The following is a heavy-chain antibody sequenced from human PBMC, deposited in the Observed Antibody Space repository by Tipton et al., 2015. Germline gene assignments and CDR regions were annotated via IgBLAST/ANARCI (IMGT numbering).Heavy chain of an antibody. J-gene: IGHJ5*02. V-gene: IGHV4-59*01. CDR2: IYDSGST. CDR3: TKFNCGGDCYSYRGWFDP. D-gene: IGHD2-21*02. Sequence: TLSLTCTVSGGSISSSYWSWIRQPPGKGLEWIGYIYDSGSTKHNPSLNSRVTISLDTSKNQFSLNLNSVTAADTAVYYCTKFNCGGDCYSYRGWFDPWGQGTLVTVSS. CDR1: GGSISSSY.